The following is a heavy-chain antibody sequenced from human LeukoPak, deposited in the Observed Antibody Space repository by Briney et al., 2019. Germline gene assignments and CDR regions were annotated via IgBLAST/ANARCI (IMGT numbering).Heavy chain of an antibody. CDR3: ARDYAWYSVSHFDY. CDR2: INPNSGGT. V-gene: IGHV1-2*02. D-gene: IGHD1-26*01. J-gene: IGHJ4*02. Sequence: ASVKVSCKASGYTFTGYYMHWVPQAPGQGLEWMGWINPNSGGTNYAQKFQGRVTMTRDTSISTAYMELSRLRSDDTAVYYCARDYAWYSVSHFDYWGQGTLVTVSS. CDR1: GYTFTGYY.